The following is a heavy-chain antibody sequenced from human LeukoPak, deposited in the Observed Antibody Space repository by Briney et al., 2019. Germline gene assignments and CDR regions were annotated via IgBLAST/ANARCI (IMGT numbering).Heavy chain of an antibody. CDR1: GYSISSGYY. D-gene: IGHD5-18*01. CDR2: IYHSGST. Sequence: NPSETLSLTCTVSGYSISSGYYWGWIRQPPGKGLEWIGSIYHSGSTYYNPSLKSRVTISVDTSKNQFSLKLSSVTAADTAVYYCATLGYSYGTDYWGQGTLVTVSS. CDR3: ATLGYSYGTDY. J-gene: IGHJ4*02. V-gene: IGHV4-38-2*02.